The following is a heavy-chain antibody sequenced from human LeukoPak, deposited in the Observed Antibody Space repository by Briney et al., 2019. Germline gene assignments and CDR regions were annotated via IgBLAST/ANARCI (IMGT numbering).Heavy chain of an antibody. CDR2: INHSGST. J-gene: IGHJ6*02. CDR3: ARDMAAAGTPVNYYYYGMDV. CDR1: GGSFSGYY. D-gene: IGHD6-13*01. V-gene: IGHV4-34*01. Sequence: SETLSLTYAVYGGSFSGYYWSWIRQPPGKGLEWIGEINHSGSTNYNPSLKSRVTISVDTSKNQFSLKLSSVTAEDTAVYYCARDMAAAGTPVNYYYYGMDVWGQGTTVTVSS.